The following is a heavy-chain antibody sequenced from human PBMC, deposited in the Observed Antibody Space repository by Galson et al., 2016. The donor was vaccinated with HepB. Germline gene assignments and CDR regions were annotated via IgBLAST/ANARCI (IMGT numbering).Heavy chain of an antibody. CDR1: GFTFSNFW. J-gene: IGHJ4*02. CDR3: AREKEGCRGGSCYSDFDY. CDR2: IWYDGSDK. Sequence: SLRLSCAASGFTFSNFWMSWVRQAPGKGLEWVAVIWYDGSDKYYADSVKGRFTISRDNSKNTLFLQMNSLRADDTAVYFCAREKEGCRGGSCYSDFDYWGQGTLVTVSS. V-gene: IGHV3-33*08. D-gene: IGHD2-15*01.